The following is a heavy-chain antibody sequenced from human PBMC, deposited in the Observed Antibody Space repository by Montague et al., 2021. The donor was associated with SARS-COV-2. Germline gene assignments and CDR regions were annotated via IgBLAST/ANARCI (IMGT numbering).Heavy chain of an antibody. CDR2: IYWDDDK. J-gene: IGHJ4*02. CDR1: GFSLSTSGVG. CDR3: AHRRPGSGSYYFDY. Sequence: PALVKPTQTRTLTCTFSGFSLSTSGVGVGWIRQPPGTALEWLALIYWDDDKRYSPSLKSRLTITKDTSKNQVVLTMTNMDPVDTATYYCAHRRPGSGSYYFDYWGQGTLVTVSS. V-gene: IGHV2-5*02. D-gene: IGHD3-10*01.